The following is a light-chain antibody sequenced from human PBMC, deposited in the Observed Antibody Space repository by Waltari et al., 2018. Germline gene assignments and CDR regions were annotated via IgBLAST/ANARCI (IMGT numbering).Light chain of an antibody. Sequence: IVMTQSPATLSVSPGERATLSCRASQSISSNLAWYQQNPGQAPRLLIYGASTRASAIPARFSGSGSGTDFTLTISGLQSEDFAVYFCQQYNDWPPLTFGGGTKVEIK. CDR2: GAS. J-gene: IGKJ4*01. V-gene: IGKV3-15*01. CDR1: QSISSN. CDR3: QQYNDWPPLT.